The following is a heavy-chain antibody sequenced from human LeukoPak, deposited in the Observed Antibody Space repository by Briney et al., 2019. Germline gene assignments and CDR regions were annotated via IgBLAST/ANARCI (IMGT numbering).Heavy chain of an antibody. CDR2: ISSSGSTT. D-gene: IGHD1-14*01. CDR3: AREKAGPADY. CDR1: GFTFSDYH. J-gene: IGHJ4*02. Sequence: GGSLRLSCAASGFTFSDYHMTWIRQPPGKGLQWVSYISSSGSTTYYADSVKGRFTISRDNAGNSLYLQMNSLRAEDTALYYCAREKAGPADYWGQGTLVTVSS. V-gene: IGHV3-11*01.